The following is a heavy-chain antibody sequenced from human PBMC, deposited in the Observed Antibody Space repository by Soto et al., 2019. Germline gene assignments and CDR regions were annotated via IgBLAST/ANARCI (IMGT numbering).Heavy chain of an antibody. CDR1: GFTFSSSW. J-gene: IGHJ4*02. CDR3: ARDRAYNCFDY. D-gene: IGHD1-1*01. V-gene: IGHV3-7*03. CDR2: INPDGRTK. Sequence: EVQLVESGGDLVQPGGSLRLSCAGSGFTFSSSWMVWVRQAPGEGLEWVGNINPDGRTKHYVDSVKGRFTISRDNAKNSVYLQMDSLRVEDTAVYYCARDRAYNCFDYWGQGTLVTVSS.